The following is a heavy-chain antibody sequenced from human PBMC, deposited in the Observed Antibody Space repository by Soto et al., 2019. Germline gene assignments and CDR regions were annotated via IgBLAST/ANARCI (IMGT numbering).Heavy chain of an antibody. V-gene: IGHV3-33*01. Sequence: GGSLRLSCAASGFTFSSYGMHWVRQAPGKGLEWVAVIWYDRSNKYYADSVKGRFTISRDNYKNTLYLQMNSLTAEDTAVYYCAREDYDESSFDSWGQGTQVTVSS. J-gene: IGHJ4*02. CDR2: IWYDRSNK. CDR1: GFTFSSYG. CDR3: AREDYDESSFDS. D-gene: IGHD4-17*01.